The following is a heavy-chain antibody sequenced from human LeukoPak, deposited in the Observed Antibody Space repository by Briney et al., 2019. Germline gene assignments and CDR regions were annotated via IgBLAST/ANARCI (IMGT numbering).Heavy chain of an antibody. Sequence: SVKVSCKASGGTFSSYAISWVRQAPGQGLEWMGGIIPIFGTANYAQKFQGRVTITTDESTSTAYMELRSLRSEDTAVYYCAVAIAAAENYSYYYMDVWAKKTGLSVSS. J-gene: IGHJ6*03. CDR3: AVAIAAAENYSYYYMDV. CDR1: GGTFSSYA. CDR2: IIPIFGTA. V-gene: IGHV1-69*05. D-gene: IGHD6-13*01.